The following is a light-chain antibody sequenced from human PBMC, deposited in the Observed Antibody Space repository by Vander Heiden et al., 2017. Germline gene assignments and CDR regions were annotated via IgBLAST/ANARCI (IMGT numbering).Light chain of an antibody. CDR1: SSNIGSNA. Sequence: QSVLTPPPSASGTPGPRVTISCSGSSSNIGSNAVNWYQQLPGTAPKCLIYSNNQRPSGVPDRFSGSKSGTSASLAISGLQSEDEADYYCAAWDDSLNGPVFGGGTKLTVL. V-gene: IGLV1-44*01. CDR3: AAWDDSLNGPV. J-gene: IGLJ3*02. CDR2: SNN.